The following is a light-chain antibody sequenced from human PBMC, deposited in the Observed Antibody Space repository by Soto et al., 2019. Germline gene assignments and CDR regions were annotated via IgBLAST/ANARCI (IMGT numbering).Light chain of an antibody. CDR2: GAS. CDR3: QQHGSSPLRT. Sequence: EIVLTQSPGTLSLSPGERATLSCRASQSVSSSYLAWYQQKPGQAPRLLIYGASSRATGIPDRFSGSASGTDFTLTISRLEPEDFAVYYCQQHGSSPLRTVGQGTKVEIK. J-gene: IGKJ1*01. V-gene: IGKV3-20*01. CDR1: QSVSSSY.